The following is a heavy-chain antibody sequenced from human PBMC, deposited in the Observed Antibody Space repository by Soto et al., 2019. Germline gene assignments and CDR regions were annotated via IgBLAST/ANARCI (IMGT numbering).Heavy chain of an antibody. CDR3: ASKAACGGDCYAFDS. D-gene: IGHD2-21*02. CDR1: GGIFSSNT. V-gene: IGHV1-69*06. CDR2: ISPLFGTA. Sequence: QVYLVQSGAEVKKPGSSVKISCKASGGIFSSNTINWVRQAAGQGLEWMGGISPLFGTANYAEKFQGRVTITAEKSTNTEYMELTSLRSEDTAFYYCASKAACGGDCYAFDSWGQGTLVTVSS. J-gene: IGHJ4*02.